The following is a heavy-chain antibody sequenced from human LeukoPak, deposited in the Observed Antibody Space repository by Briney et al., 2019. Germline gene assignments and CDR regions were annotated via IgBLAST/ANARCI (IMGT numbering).Heavy chain of an antibody. CDR3: AGAHCGGDCYSGRAFDI. D-gene: IGHD2-21*02. CDR2: IIHSADT. J-gene: IGHJ3*02. Sequence: SETLSLTCAVSGASISNNNWWSWVRQPTGQGLVWIVEIIHSADTNYKPSLKSRVTISVDKSKNQFSLKLSSVTAADTAVYYCAGAHCGGDCYSGRAFDIWGQGTMVTVSS. CDR1: GASISNNNW. V-gene: IGHV4-4*02.